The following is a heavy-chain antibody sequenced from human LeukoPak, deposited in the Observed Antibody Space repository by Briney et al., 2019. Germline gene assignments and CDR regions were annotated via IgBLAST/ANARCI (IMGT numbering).Heavy chain of an antibody. CDR3: ARVTDWNDFDY. V-gene: IGHV4-59*01. J-gene: IGHJ4*02. D-gene: IGHD1-1*01. Sequence: SETLSLTCSVSGTSISSNYWSWIRQPPGKGLEWIGYISYIGSTNYNPSLKSRVTISVDTSKNQLSLKLNSVTTADTAVYYCARVTDWNDFDYWGQGTLVTVSS. CDR2: ISYIGST. CDR1: GTSISSNY.